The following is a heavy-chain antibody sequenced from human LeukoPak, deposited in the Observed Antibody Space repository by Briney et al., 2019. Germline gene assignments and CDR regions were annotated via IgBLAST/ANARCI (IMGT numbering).Heavy chain of an antibody. D-gene: IGHD2-2*01. Sequence: SETLSLTCAVYGGSFSGYYWSWIRQHPGKGLEWIGYIYYSGSTYYNPSLKSRVTISVDTSKNQFSLKLSSVTAADTAVYYCAREEPAAAYGMDVWGQGTTVTVSS. V-gene: IGHV4-31*11. J-gene: IGHJ6*02. CDR3: AREEPAAAYGMDV. CDR1: GGSFSGYY. CDR2: IYYSGST.